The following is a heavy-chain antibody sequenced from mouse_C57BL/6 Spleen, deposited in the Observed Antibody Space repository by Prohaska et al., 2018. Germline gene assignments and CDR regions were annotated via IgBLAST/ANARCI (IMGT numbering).Heavy chain of an antibody. CDR2: IYPGNGDT. D-gene: IGHD1-1*01. CDR3: ARSITTVVARDYFDY. V-gene: IGHV1-12*01. CDR1: YTFTSYN. J-gene: IGHJ2*01. Sequence: YTFTSYNMHWVKQTPRQGLEWIGAIYPGNGDTYYNQKFKGKATLTVDKSSSTAYMQLSSLTSEDSAVYFCARSITTVVARDYFDYLGQGTTLTVSS.